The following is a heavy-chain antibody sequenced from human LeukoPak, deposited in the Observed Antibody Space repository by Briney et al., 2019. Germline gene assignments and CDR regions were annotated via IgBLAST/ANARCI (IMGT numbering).Heavy chain of an antibody. CDR2: LYNTGST. CDR1: GCSLRRERYS. V-gene: IGHV4-61*01. CDR3: ARAYGGGWYSRIDP. Sequence: PSDAVPVTRLVSGCSLRRERYSGLWLRQPTGKTAEWMGYLYNTGSTNYHPSLKSRVTISIDTSKNQFSLKVSSVTAADTAVYYCARAYGGGWYSRIDPWGQGTLVTVSS. D-gene: IGHD2-21*02. J-gene: IGHJ5*02.